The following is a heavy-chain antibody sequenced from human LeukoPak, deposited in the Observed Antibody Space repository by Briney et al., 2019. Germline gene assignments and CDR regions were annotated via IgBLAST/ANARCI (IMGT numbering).Heavy chain of an antibody. CDR1: GFTFSSHG. J-gene: IGHJ3*02. V-gene: IGHV3-30*02. D-gene: IGHD3-10*01. CDR2: TWSDGSNK. Sequence: GGSLRLSCVASGFTFSSHGMPWVRQAPGKGLEWVAFTWSDGSNKYYVDCVKDRFTISRDNSKNTLYLQMDSLRAEDTAVYYCATDFGNAFDIWGQGTVVTVSS. CDR3: ATDFGNAFDI.